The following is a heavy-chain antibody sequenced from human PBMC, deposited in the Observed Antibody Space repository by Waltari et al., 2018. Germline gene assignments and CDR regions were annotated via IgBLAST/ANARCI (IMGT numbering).Heavy chain of an antibody. D-gene: IGHD2-15*01. CDR1: GFTFSNYV. J-gene: IGHJ4*02. CDR3: APLGYCSDGTCYSTDY. CDR2: LSHDGDTT. V-gene: IGHV3-23*01. Sequence: EVQLSESGGGLVQSGGSLGLSCAASGFTFSNYVVRWVRQAPGKGLEWVSSLSHDGDTTYYADSVKGRFSTFRDNSRNTLYLQMNSLRAEDTAVYYCAPLGYCSDGTCYSTDYWGQGTLVTVSS.